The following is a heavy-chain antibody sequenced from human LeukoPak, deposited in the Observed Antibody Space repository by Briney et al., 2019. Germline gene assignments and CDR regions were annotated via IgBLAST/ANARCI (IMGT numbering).Heavy chain of an antibody. CDR3: ARDSGSGWFYEAFDI. CDR2: IYNSGST. V-gene: IGHV4-61*02. Sequence: SQTLSLTCTVSGGSVSSGTYYWSWIRQPAGKGLEWIGRIYNSGSTNYNPSLKSRITISIDTSKNQFSLKLSSVTAADTAVYYCARDSGSGWFYEAFDIWGQGTIVIVSS. CDR1: GGSVSSGTYY. J-gene: IGHJ3*02. D-gene: IGHD6-19*01.